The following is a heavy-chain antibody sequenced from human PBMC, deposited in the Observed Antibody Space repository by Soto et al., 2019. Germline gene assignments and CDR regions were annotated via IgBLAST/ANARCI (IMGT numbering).Heavy chain of an antibody. V-gene: IGHV1-2*04. CDR1: GYKFTDYY. CDR2: INPNSGGT. D-gene: IGHD5-12*01. Sequence: ASVKVSCKTSGYKFTDYYVQWVRQAPGQGPEWMGWINPNSGGTNYAQKFQGWVTMTRDTSITTAYMELSRLRSDDTAVYYCAKQSNSGYYYYLDNWGRGPRVTVPS. CDR3: AKQSNSGYYYYLDN. J-gene: IGHJ4*02.